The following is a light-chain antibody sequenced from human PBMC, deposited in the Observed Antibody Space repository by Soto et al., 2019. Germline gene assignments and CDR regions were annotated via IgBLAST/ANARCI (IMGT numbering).Light chain of an antibody. CDR2: GAS. CDR3: QQYNTYLS. Sequence: EIVLTQSPGTLSLSPGERATLSCRASQSVTSNYLAWYQQKPGQAPRLLIFGASSRATGIPDKFSGSGSGTEFTLTISSLQPDDVATYYCQQYNTYLSFGQGTKVDNK. CDR1: QSVTSNY. V-gene: IGKV3-20*01. J-gene: IGKJ1*01.